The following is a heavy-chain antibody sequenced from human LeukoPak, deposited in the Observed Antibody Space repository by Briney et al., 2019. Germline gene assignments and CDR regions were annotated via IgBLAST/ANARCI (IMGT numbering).Heavy chain of an antibody. V-gene: IGHV3-7*01. Sequence: GGSLRLSCAASGFTFSSYWMSWVRQTPGKGLEWVANIKQDGSEKYYVDSVKGRFTISRDNAKNSLYLQMNSLRAEDTAVYYCARVSSSWHFDPWGQGTLVTVSS. CDR3: ARVSSSWHFDP. CDR2: IKQDGSEK. D-gene: IGHD6-13*01. J-gene: IGHJ5*02. CDR1: GFTFSSYW.